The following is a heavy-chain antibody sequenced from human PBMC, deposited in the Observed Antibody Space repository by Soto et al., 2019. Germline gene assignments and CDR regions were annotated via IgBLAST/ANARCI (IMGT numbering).Heavy chain of an antibody. J-gene: IGHJ6*02. CDR3: AKIGAGANYDFWSRHLLYAMDV. CDR1: GFTFSRYA. Sequence: GGSLRLSCAASGFTFSRYAIHWVRQAPGKGLEWVAVISRDGSNKYYADSVKGRFTISRDNSKYTLYLQMNSLRAEDTAVYYCAKIGAGANYDFWSRHLLYAMDVWGPGTTVTVSS. D-gene: IGHD3-3*01. V-gene: IGHV3-30*18. CDR2: ISRDGSNK.